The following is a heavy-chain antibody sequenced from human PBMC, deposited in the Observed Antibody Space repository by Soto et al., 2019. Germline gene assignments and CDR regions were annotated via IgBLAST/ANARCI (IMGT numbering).Heavy chain of an antibody. D-gene: IGHD2-2*01. CDR1: GGSISSGDYY. CDR3: ARDDCSSTSCSTGYYYGMDV. CDR2: IYYSGST. Sequence: SETLSLTCTVSGGSISSGDYYWSWIRQPPGKGLEWIGYIYYSGSTYYNPSLKSRVTISVDTSKNQFSLKQSSVTAADTAVYYCARDDCSSTSCSTGYYYGMDVWGQGTTVTVSS. V-gene: IGHV4-30-4*01. J-gene: IGHJ6*02.